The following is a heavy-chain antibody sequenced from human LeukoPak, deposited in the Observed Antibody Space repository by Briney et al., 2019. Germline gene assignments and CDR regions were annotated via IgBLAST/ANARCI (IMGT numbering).Heavy chain of an antibody. CDR3: AKEGGDYSPLDY. J-gene: IGHJ4*02. CDR1: GFTFSYYA. Sequence: GGSLRLSCSASGFTFSYYAMHWVRQAPGKGLEWVSGISWNSGSIGYADSVKGRFTISRDNAKNSLYLQMNSLRAEDTALYYCAKEGGDYSPLDYWGQGTLVTVSS. D-gene: IGHD3-10*01. V-gene: IGHV3-9*01. CDR2: ISWNSGSI.